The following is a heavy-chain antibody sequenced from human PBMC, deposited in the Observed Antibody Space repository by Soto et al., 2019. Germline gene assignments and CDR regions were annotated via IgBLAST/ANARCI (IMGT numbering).Heavy chain of an antibody. J-gene: IGHJ4*02. CDR2: ISSNGGST. CDR3: VKEGYYLVISRHQGYSHY. Sequence: GGALRLSCSASGFTFRHYAMHWVRQAPGKGLEYVSTISSNGGSTYYADSVKGRFSISRDNSKNTLYFQMSSLRAEDTAVYYCVKEGYYLVISRHQGYSHYWGKGIFVTVS. V-gene: IGHV3-64*05. D-gene: IGHD3-10*01. CDR1: GFTFRHYA.